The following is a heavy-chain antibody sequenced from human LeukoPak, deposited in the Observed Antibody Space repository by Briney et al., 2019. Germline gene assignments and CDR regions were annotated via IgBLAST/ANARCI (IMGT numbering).Heavy chain of an antibody. V-gene: IGHV3-30-3*01. CDR3: ARESDTAMALSFDY. D-gene: IGHD5-18*01. CDR2: ISYDGSNK. Sequence: GRSLRLSCAASGFTFSSCAMHWVRQAPGKGLEWVAVISYDGSNKYYADSVKGRFTISRDNSKNTLYLQMNSLRAEDTAVYYCARESDTAMALSFDYWGQGTLVTVSS. CDR1: GFTFSSCA. J-gene: IGHJ4*02.